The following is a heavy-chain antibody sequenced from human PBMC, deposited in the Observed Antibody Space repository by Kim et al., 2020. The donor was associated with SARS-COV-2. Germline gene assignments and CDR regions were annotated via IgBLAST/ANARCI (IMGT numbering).Heavy chain of an antibody. D-gene: IGHD2-21*01. V-gene: IGHV4-34*01. CDR3: ARVRSTSLFYYYYYGMDV. J-gene: IGHJ6*02. CDR2: INHSGST. Sequence: SETLSLTCAVYGGSFSGYYWSWIRQPPGKGLEWIGEINHSGSTNYNPSLKSRVTISVDTSKNQFSLKLSSVTAADTAVYYCARVRSTSLFYYYYYGMDVWGQGTTVTVSS. CDR1: GGSFSGYY.